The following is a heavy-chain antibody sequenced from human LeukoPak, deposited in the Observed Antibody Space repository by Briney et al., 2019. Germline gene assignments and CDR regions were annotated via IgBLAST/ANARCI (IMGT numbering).Heavy chain of an antibody. Sequence: GRSLRLSCAASGFTFSSYAMHWVRQAPGKGLEWVAVISYDGSNKYYADSVKGRFTISRDNSKNTLYRQMNSLRAEDTAVYYCARSGTSFSSYYMAVWAKGPTVTVSS. CDR1: GFTFSSYA. V-gene: IGHV3-30*01. CDR3: ARSGTSFSSYYMAV. J-gene: IGHJ6*03. D-gene: IGHD6-6*01. CDR2: ISYDGSNK.